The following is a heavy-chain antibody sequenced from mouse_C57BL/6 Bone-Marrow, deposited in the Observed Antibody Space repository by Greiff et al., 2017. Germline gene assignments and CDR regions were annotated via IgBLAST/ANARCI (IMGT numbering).Heavy chain of an antibody. D-gene: IGHD2-1*01. CDR2: IRNKANGYTT. CDR3: ASGGNYVLFDY. CDR1: GFTFTDYY. Sequence: DVQLVESGGGLVQPGGSLSLSCAASGFTFTDYYMSWVRQPPGKALEWLGFIRNKANGYTTEYSASVKGRFTISRDNSQSILYLQMNALRAEDSATYYCASGGNYVLFDYWGQGTTLTVSS. V-gene: IGHV7-3*01. J-gene: IGHJ2*01.